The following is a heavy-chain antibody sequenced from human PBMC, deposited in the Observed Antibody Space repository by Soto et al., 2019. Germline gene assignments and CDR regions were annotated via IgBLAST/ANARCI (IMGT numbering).Heavy chain of an antibody. CDR1: GYTFTSYD. V-gene: IGHV1-8*01. J-gene: IGHJ5*02. CDR2: MNPNSGNT. CDR3: ARASYGDYDWFDP. Sequence: ASVKVSCKASGYTFTSYDINWVRQATGQGLEWMGWMNPNSGNTAYAQKFQGRVTMTRNTSISTAYMELSSLRSEDTAVYYCARASYGDYDWFDPWAREPWSPSPQ. D-gene: IGHD4-17*01.